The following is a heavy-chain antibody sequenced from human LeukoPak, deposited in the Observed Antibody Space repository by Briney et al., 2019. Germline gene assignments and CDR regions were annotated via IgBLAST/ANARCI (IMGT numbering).Heavy chain of an antibody. Sequence: GASVKVSCKASGYTFTSYDINWVRQATGQGLEWMGWMNPNSGNTGYAQKFQGRVTMTRNTSISTAYMELSSLRSEDTAVYYCARSFCSGGSCYGFSLDYWGQGTLVTVSS. CDR3: ARSFCSGGSCYGFSLDY. J-gene: IGHJ4*02. V-gene: IGHV1-8*01. CDR1: GYTFTSYD. D-gene: IGHD2-15*01. CDR2: MNPNSGNT.